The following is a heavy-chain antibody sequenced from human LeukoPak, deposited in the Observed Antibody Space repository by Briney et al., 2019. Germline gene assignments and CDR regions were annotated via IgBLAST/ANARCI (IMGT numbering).Heavy chain of an antibody. CDR3: ARAPSEIGGYYPEYFRH. D-gene: IGHD3-22*01. CDR1: GFTFSSHW. Sequence: GGSLRLSCAASGFTFSSHWMHWVRQAPGKGLVWVSRIKSDGSTNYADSVKGRFTISRDNAKNTVSLQMNSLRAEDTGVYYCARAPSEIGGYYPEYFRHWGQGTLVTVSS. CDR2: IKSDGST. V-gene: IGHV3-74*01. J-gene: IGHJ1*01.